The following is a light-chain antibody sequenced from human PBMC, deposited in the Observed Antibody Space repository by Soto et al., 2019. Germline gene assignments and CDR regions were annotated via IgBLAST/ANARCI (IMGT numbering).Light chain of an antibody. Sequence: QSALTQPPSASGSPGQSVTISCTGTSSDVGGYNYVSWYQQHPGKAPKVIIYEVSKRPSGVPDRFSGSKSGNTASLTVPGLQAEDEADYYCSSYASSNDFVLLGGGTKLTVL. V-gene: IGLV2-8*01. J-gene: IGLJ2*01. CDR1: SSDVGGYNY. CDR3: SSYASSNDFVL. CDR2: EVS.